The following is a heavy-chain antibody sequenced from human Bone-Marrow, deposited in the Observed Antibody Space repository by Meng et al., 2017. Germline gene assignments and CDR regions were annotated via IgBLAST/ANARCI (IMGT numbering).Heavy chain of an antibody. J-gene: IGHJ3*01. D-gene: IGHD6-19*01. V-gene: IGHV3-23*01. CDR2: VSFTGGST. CDR3: AKDREYNSGWSDAFDL. CDR1: GFTFNNYA. Sequence: GGSLRLSCAASGFTFNNYAMSWVRQAPGKGLEWVSGVSFTGGSTYYADSVRGRFTISRDNSKNIVYLHMNALRAADTAVYFCAKDREYNSGWSDAFDLWGRGTVVTVSS.